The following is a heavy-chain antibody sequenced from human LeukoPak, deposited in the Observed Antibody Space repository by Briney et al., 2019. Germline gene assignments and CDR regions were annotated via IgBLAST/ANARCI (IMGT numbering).Heavy chain of an antibody. CDR2: MYTSGST. CDR3: ARDVSDYGGNYYYYYYMDV. CDR1: GGSISSYY. V-gene: IGHV4-4*07. Sequence: SETLSLTCTVSGGSISSYYWSWIRQPAGKGLEWIGRMYTSGSTNYNPSLKSRVTMSVDTSKNQFSLKLSSVTAADTAVYYCARDVSDYGGNYYYYYYMDVWGKGTTVTVS. J-gene: IGHJ6*03. D-gene: IGHD4-23*01.